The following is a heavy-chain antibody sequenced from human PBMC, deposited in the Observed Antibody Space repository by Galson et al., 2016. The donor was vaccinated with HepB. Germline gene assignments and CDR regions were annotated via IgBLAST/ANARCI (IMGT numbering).Heavy chain of an antibody. CDR3: ARAWGRGRYYYSSGNLNLVGGLDV. V-gene: IGHV6-1*01. CDR2: TYYRSKWYN. CDR1: GDSVSSHNAA. Sequence: CAISGDSVSSHNAAWNWIRQSPSRGLEWLGRTYYRSKWYNDYAVSVKSRITVNPDTSKNQFSLHLNSVTPEDTAVYYCARAWGRGRYYYSSGNLNLVGGLDVWGQGTLVTVSS. J-gene: IGHJ4*02. D-gene: IGHD3-10*01.